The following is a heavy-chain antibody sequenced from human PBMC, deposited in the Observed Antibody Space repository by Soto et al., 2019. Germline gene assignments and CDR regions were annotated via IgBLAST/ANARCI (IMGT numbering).Heavy chain of an antibody. CDR1: EFRFGSYA. Sequence: PGGSLRLSCVASEFRFGSYAMSWVRQAPGKGLEWVSGINSSGGRTTYTDSVKGRFTISRDNAKNTLYLQMNSLRDEDTALYYCVRGSTRDYWGQGTLVTVSS. CDR2: INSSGGRT. CDR3: VRGSTRDY. V-gene: IGHV3-20*04. J-gene: IGHJ4*02.